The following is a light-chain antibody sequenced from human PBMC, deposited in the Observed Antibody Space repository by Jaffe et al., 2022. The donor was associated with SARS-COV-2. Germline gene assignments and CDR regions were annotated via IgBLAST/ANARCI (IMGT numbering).Light chain of an antibody. CDR2: DVS. Sequence: QSALTQPASVSGSPGQSITISCTGTSSDVGGYNYVSWYQQLPGKAPKLMIYDVSNRPSGVSNRFSGSKSGNTASLTISGLQAEDEADYYCSSYTSISSVVFGGGTKVTVL. CDR3: SSYTSISSVV. CDR1: SSDVGGYNY. V-gene: IGLV2-14*01. J-gene: IGLJ3*02.